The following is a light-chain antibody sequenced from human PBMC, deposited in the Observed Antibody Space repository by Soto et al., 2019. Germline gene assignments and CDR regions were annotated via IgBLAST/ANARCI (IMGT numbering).Light chain of an antibody. Sequence: QSALTQPRSVSGSPGQSVTISCTGTSSDVGGYNYVSWYQQHPGKAPKLMIYDVSKRPSGVPDRFSGSKSGNTASLTISGLQAEDEADYYCCSYAGSYTFELGGGTKLTVL. CDR3: CSYAGSYTFE. CDR2: DVS. V-gene: IGLV2-11*01. J-gene: IGLJ2*01. CDR1: SSDVGGYNY.